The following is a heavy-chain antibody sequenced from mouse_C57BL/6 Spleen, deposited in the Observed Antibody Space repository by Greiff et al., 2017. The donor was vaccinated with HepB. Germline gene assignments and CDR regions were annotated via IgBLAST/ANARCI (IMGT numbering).Heavy chain of an antibody. CDR1: GYTFTSYW. V-gene: IGHV1-61*01. CDR2: IYPSDSET. Sequence: VQLQQSGAELVRPGSSVKLSCKASGYTFTSYWMDWVKQRPGQGLEWIGNIYPSDSETHYNQKFKDKATLTVDKSSSTAYMQLSSLTSEDSVVYYCALKRGDYYGSSYNAYWGQGTLVTVSA. J-gene: IGHJ3*01. D-gene: IGHD1-1*01. CDR3: ALKRGDYYGSSYNAY.